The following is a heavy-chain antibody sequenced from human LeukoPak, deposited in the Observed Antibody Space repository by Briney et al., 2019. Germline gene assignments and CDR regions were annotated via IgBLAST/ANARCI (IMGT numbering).Heavy chain of an antibody. CDR3: ARGGSYLSAFDI. Sequence: PGGSLRLSCAASGFIFSTYGMHWVRQAPGKGLEWVAFIRNDGSDKYYAVSVKGRFTISRDNSKNTLYLQMNSLRAEDTAVYYCARGGSYLSAFDIWGQGTMVTVSS. J-gene: IGHJ3*02. CDR2: IRNDGSDK. D-gene: IGHD1-26*01. V-gene: IGHV3-30*02. CDR1: GFIFSTYG.